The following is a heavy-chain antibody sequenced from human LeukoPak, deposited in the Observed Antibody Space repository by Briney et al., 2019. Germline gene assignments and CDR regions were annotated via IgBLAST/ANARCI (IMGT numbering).Heavy chain of an antibody. V-gene: IGHV3-9*01. D-gene: IGHD3-22*01. CDR3: AKDLSYYYDSSDYYFDY. CDR2: ISWNSGSI. J-gene: IGHJ4*02. CDR1: GFTFDDYA. Sequence: PGGSLRLSCAASGFTFDDYAMHWVRQAPGKGLEWVSGISWNSGSIGYADSVKGRFTISRDNAKNSLYLQMNSLRAEDTALYYCAKDLSYYYDSSDYYFDYWGQGTLVTVSS.